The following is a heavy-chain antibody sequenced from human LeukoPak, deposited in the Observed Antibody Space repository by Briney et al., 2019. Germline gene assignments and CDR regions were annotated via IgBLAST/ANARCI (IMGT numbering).Heavy chain of an antibody. V-gene: IGHV1-46*01. Sequence: GASVKVSCKASGYTFTSYYMHWVRQAPGQGLEWMGIINPSGDNTNYAQKFQGRVTMTRDTPTSTVYMEVSSLRSDDTAVYYCARGRTNGFNTFDYWGPGTLVTVSS. J-gene: IGHJ4*02. CDR3: ARGRTNGFNTFDY. D-gene: IGHD5-24*01. CDR1: GYTFTSYY. CDR2: INPSGDNT.